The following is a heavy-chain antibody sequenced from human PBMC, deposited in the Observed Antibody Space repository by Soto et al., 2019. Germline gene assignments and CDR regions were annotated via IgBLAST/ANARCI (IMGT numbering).Heavy chain of an antibody. CDR3: ARDLGGWPDY. Sequence: SETLSLTCTVSAGSISSYYWSWIRKPPGKGLEWIGYIYYSGSTNYNPSLKSRVTISVDTSASTAYMELSSLRSEDTAVYYCARDLGGWPDYWGQGTLVTVSS. CDR2: IYYSGST. CDR1: AGSISSYY. D-gene: IGHD6-19*01. J-gene: IGHJ4*02. V-gene: IGHV4-59*01.